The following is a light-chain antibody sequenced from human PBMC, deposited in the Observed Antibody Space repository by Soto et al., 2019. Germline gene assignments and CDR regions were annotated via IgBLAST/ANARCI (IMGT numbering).Light chain of an antibody. Sequence: QSVLTQPASVSGSPGQSITISCTGTSSDFGSYEFVSWYQQHPGKVPTLIIYERDKPPTGVSHRFSGSKSGNTASLTISGLQAEDEAHYYGCSFASRRTHVFGTGAKV. CDR2: ERD. CDR3: CSFASRRTHV. J-gene: IGLJ1*01. V-gene: IGLV2-23*01. CDR1: SSDFGSYEF.